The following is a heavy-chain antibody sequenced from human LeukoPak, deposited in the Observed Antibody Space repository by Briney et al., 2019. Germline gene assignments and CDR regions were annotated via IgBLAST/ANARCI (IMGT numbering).Heavy chain of an antibody. CDR2: IYHSGST. D-gene: IGHD6-13*01. CDR1: GGSISGGGDY. V-gene: IGHV4-30-2*01. Sequence: PSETLSLTCTVSGGSISGGGDYWSWIRQPPGKGREWIGYIYHSGSTYYTPSLKSRVTISLDRSKNQVSLNLTSVTAADTAVYYCTRGVYYYMDVWGKGTTVTVSS. CDR3: TRGVYYYMDV. J-gene: IGHJ6*03.